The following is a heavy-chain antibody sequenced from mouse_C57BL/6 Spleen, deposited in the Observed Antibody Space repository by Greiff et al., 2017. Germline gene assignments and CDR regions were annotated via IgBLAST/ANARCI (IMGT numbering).Heavy chain of an antibody. V-gene: IGHV1-55*01. Sequence: QVQLQQSGAELVKPGASVKMSCKASGYTFTSYWITWVKQRPGQGLEWIGDIYPGSGSTNYNEKFKSKATLTVDTSSSTAYMQLSSLTSEDSAVYYCARMGIYYDYDGEGSLVYFDYWGQGTTLTVSS. CDR1: GYTFTSYW. J-gene: IGHJ2*01. CDR3: ARMGIYYDYDGEGSLVYFDY. CDR2: IYPGSGST. D-gene: IGHD2-4*01.